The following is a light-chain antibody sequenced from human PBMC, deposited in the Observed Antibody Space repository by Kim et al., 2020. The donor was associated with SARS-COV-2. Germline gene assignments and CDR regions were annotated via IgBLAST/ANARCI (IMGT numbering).Light chain of an antibody. Sequence: VPWGQRVRDTCQGESLRRYCVTWYQQKPGQAPIVVIYGKNNRPSGIRNRFSGYSSGNAASWTNTGTQAGDEADYYCNSRDSNDNVVFGGGTKLTVL. CDR1: SLRRYC. J-gene: IGLJ2*01. V-gene: IGLV3-19*01. CDR2: GKN. CDR3: NSRDSNDNVV.